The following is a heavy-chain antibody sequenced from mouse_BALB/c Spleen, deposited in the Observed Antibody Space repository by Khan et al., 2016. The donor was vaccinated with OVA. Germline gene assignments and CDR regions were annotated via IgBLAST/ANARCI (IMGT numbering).Heavy chain of an antibody. CDR2: INPKNGVT. V-gene: IGHV1-18*01. D-gene: IGHD3-3*01. Sequence: EVQLQQSGPELVKPGASVKISCKTSGYTFTEYTLHWVKQSHGKSPEWIGVINPKNGVTSYNQKFKGKATLTVDKSSSTVYMEFRSLTSEDSAVYYCARDAGRYWGQGTSVTVSS. CDR3: ARDAGRY. J-gene: IGHJ4*01. CDR1: GYTFTEYT.